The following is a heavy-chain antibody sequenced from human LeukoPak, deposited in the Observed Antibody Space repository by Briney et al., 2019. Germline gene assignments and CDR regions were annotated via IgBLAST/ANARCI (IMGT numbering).Heavy chain of an antibody. D-gene: IGHD2/OR15-2a*01. V-gene: IGHV4-59*11. CDR1: AGSISSHY. Sequence: PSETLSLTCRVSAGSISSHYWTWSRQPPGKGLESIGHIYYTGKTTYNASLKSRVTMSVDTSKNTFSLKLRSVTAADTAVYYCAPPSMGVDPWGQGTLVTVSS. CDR3: APPSMGVDP. J-gene: IGHJ5*02. CDR2: IYYTGKT.